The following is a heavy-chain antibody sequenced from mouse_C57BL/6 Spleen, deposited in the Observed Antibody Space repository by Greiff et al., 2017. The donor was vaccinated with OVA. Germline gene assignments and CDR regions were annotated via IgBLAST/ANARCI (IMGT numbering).Heavy chain of an antibody. CDR2: IYPRSGNN. CDR3: ARKEGSMGFDY. J-gene: IGHJ2*01. V-gene: IGHV1-81*01. CDR1: GYTFTSYG. Sequence: VKLMESGAELARPGASVKLSCKASGYTFTSYGISWVKQRTGQGLEWIGEIYPRSGNNYYNEKFKGKATLTADKAASTAYMELRSLTSEDSAVYFCARKEGSMGFDYWGQGTTLTVSS.